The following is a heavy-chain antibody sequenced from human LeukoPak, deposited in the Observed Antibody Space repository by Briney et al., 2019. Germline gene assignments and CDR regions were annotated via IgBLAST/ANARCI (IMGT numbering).Heavy chain of an antibody. CDR1: GGTFSSYA. CDR3: ARDRYYYDSSGYYRGFDP. V-gene: IGHV1-69*13. CDR2: IIPIFGTA. D-gene: IGHD3-22*01. J-gene: IGHJ5*02. Sequence: SVKVSCKASGGTFSSYAISWVRQAPGQGLEWMGGIIPIFGTANYAQKFQGRVTITVDESTSTAYMELSSLRSEDTAVYYCARDRYYYDSSGYYRGFDPWGQGTLVTVSS.